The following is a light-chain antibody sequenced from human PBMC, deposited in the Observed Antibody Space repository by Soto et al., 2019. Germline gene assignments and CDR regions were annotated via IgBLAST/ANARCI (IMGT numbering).Light chain of an antibody. CDR1: QGGGSY. CDR2: AAS. V-gene: IGKV1-9*01. CDR3: QVLNRYPRA. J-gene: IGKJ1*01. Sequence: TQLTQSPSSMSASVGARVTITCRASQGGGSYLAWYQQKPGSAPRLLIYAASTVHSGVPPRFSGSASGTDFTRTIDSLQPEDFATYYCQVLNRYPRAFGQGTKVEIK.